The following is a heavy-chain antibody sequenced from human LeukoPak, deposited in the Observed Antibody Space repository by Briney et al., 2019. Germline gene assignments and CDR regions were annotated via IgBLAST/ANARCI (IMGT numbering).Heavy chain of an antibody. D-gene: IGHD3-10*01. J-gene: IGHJ4*02. CDR2: IYTSGST. Sequence: SETLSLTCTVSGGSISSGSYYWSWIRQPAGKGLEWIGRIYTSGSTNYNPSLKSRVTISVDTSKNQFSLKLSSVTAADTAVYYCARRDGEFAPFDYWGQGTLVTVSS. CDR3: ARRDGEFAPFDY. V-gene: IGHV4-61*02. CDR1: GGSISSGSYY.